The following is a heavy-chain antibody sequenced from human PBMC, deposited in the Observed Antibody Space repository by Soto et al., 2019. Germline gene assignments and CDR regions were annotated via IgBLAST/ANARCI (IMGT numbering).Heavy chain of an antibody. CDR1: GGSFSGYY. Sequence: SETLSLTCAVYGGSFSGYYCSWIRQPPGKGLEWIGEINHSGSTNYNPSLKSRVTISVDTSKNQFSLKLSSVTAADTAVYYCARGEGCCSTRCYDSTGASAYYLDYWGKGTLVTVSP. D-gene: IGHD2-2*01. J-gene: IGHJ4*02. CDR3: ARGEGCCSTRCYDSTGASAYYLDY. CDR2: INHSGST. V-gene: IGHV4-34*01.